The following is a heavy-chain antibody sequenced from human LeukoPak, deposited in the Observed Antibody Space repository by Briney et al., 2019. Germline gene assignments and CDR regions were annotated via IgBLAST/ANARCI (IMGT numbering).Heavy chain of an antibody. D-gene: IGHD1-26*01. CDR3: ARESSGSGVYFDY. CDR2: ISSGGSST. V-gene: IGHV3-74*01. CDR1: GFTFSNYW. Sequence: GWSLRLSCAASGFTFSNYWMHWVRQAPGNGLVWVSRISSGGSSTSYADSVKGRFTISRDNAKNTLYLQMNSLRAEDTTVYYCARESSGSGVYFDYWGQGTLLTVSS. J-gene: IGHJ4*02.